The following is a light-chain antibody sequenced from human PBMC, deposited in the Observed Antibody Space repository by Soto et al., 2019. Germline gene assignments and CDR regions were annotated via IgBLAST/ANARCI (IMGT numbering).Light chain of an antibody. Sequence: EIALTQSPGTLSVSPGERATLSCRASQSVSSNLAGYQQKPGQAPRLLIYGASSRATGIPDRFSGSGFGTDFTLTISRLEPEDFAVYYCQHYDISLFAFGPGTKVDIK. V-gene: IGKV3-20*01. CDR3: QHYDISLFA. J-gene: IGKJ3*01. CDR2: GAS. CDR1: QSVSSN.